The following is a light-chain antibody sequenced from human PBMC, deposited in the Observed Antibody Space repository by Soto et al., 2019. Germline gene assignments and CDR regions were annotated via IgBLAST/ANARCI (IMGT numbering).Light chain of an antibody. V-gene: IGKV1-5*01. Sequence: DIQMTQSPSTLSASVGDRVTITCRASQSISSWLAWYQQKPGKAPKLLIYDASSMESGGPSRFSGSGSGTEFNLTISSLQPDDFATYYCQQYNSYSLYTFGQGTKLEI. CDR1: QSISSW. J-gene: IGKJ2*01. CDR3: QQYNSYSLYT. CDR2: DAS.